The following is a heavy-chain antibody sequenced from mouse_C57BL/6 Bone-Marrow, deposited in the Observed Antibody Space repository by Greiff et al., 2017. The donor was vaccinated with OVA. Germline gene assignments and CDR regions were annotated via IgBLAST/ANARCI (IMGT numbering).Heavy chain of an antibody. CDR3: ARESDGYFYFAY. J-gene: IGHJ2*01. CDR2: IYPGDGDT. Sequence: VQLQQSGAELVKPGASVKISCKASGYAFSSYWMNWVKQRPGKGLEWIGQIYPGDGDTNYNGKFKGKATLTADKSSSTAYMQLSSLTSEDSAVYFCARESDGYFYFAYWGQGTTLTVSS. CDR1: GYAFSSYW. V-gene: IGHV1-80*01. D-gene: IGHD2-3*01.